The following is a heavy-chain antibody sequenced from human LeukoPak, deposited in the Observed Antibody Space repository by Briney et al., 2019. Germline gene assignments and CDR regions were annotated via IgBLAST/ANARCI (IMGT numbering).Heavy chain of an antibody. CDR3: AKDYYYGSGPWYFDL. V-gene: IGHV3-9*01. D-gene: IGHD3-10*01. CDR2: ISWNSGSI. Sequence: PGRSLRLSCAASGFTFDDYAMHWVRQAPGKGLEWVSGISWNSGSIGYADSVKGRFTISRDNAKNSLYLQMNSLRAEDTALYYCAKDYYYGSGPWYFDLWGRGTLVTASS. J-gene: IGHJ2*01. CDR1: GFTFDDYA.